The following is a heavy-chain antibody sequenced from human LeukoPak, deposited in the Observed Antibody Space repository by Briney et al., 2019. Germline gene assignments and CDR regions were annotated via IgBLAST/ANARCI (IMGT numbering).Heavy chain of an antibody. D-gene: IGHD3-9*01. J-gene: IGHJ5*02. CDR2: IIPIFGTA. Sequence: ASVKVSCKASGGTFSRYAMSWVRQAPGQGLEWMGGIIPIFGTANYAQKFQGRVTITADKSTSTAYMELSSLRSEDTAVYYCAALTTYYDILTGYYFAWGQGTLVTVSS. CDR3: AALTTYYDILTGYYFA. V-gene: IGHV1-69*06. CDR1: GGTFSRYA.